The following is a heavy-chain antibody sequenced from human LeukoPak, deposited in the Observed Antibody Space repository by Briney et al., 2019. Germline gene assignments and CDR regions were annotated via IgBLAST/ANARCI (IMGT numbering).Heavy chain of an antibody. CDR2: IYYSGST. CDR3: ARPTGVTMVRGVTTHYYGMDV. V-gene: IGHV4-59*01. J-gene: IGHJ6*04. D-gene: IGHD3-10*01. Sequence: SETLSLTCTVSGGSISSYYWSWIRQPPGKGLEWIGYIYYSGSTNYNPSLKSRVTISVDTSKNQFSLKLSSVTAADTAVYYCARPTGVTMVRGVTTHYYGMDVWGKGTTVTVSS. CDR1: GGSISSYY.